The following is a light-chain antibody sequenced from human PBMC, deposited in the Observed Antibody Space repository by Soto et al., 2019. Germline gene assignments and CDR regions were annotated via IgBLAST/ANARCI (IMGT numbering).Light chain of an antibody. J-gene: IGLJ2*01. Sequence: QSVLTQPPSVSGAPGQRVTISCTGSSSNIGAGYDVHWYQQLPGTAPKLLIYGNSNRPSGVPDRFSGSKSGTSASLAITGLQAEDEADYYCQSYDSSLSALVGGGTKRTVL. CDR2: GNS. CDR3: QSYDSSLSAL. CDR1: SSNIGAGYD. V-gene: IGLV1-40*01.